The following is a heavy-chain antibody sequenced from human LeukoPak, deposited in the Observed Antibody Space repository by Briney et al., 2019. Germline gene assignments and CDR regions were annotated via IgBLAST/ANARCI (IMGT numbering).Heavy chain of an antibody. Sequence: GGSLRLSCAASGFTFSSYPMNWVRQAPGKGLEWVSGIGGSGDTTYNADSVKGRFTISRDSSKNTLYLQMSSLRVEDTAVYYCARLVGVSPFDYWGQGTPVTVSS. J-gene: IGHJ4*02. CDR2: IGGSGDTT. D-gene: IGHD3-16*01. V-gene: IGHV3-23*01. CDR1: GFTFSSYP. CDR3: ARLVGVSPFDY.